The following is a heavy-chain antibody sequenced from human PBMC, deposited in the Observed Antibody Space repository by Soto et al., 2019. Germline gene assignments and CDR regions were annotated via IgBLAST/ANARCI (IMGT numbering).Heavy chain of an antibody. CDR1: RFTFSSYA. CDR3: AKEGAPAVYHGMGV. V-gene: IGHV3-23*01. J-gene: IGHJ6*02. Sequence: RLSCTASRFTFSSYAMSWVRQAPGKGLEWVSAIGANGGTTYYAVSVRGRFTISRDNPKNTLYLQMNSLRAEDTAVYYCAKEGAPAVYHGMGVQGQGTTGTASS. D-gene: IGHD2-2*01. CDR2: IGANGGTT.